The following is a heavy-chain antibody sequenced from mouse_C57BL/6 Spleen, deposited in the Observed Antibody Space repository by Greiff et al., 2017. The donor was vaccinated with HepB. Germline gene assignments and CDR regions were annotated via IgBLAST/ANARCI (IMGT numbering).Heavy chain of an antibody. CDR1: GYSFTGYY. V-gene: IGHV1-42*01. CDR3: ARGSNYGYFDV. D-gene: IGHD2-5*01. Sequence: VQLQQSGPELVKPGASVKISCKASGYSFTGYYMNWVKQSPEKSLEWIGEINPSTGGTTYNQKFKAKATLTVDKSSSTAYMQLKSLTSEDSAVYYSARGSNYGYFDVWGTGTTVTVSS. CDR2: INPSTGGT. J-gene: IGHJ1*03.